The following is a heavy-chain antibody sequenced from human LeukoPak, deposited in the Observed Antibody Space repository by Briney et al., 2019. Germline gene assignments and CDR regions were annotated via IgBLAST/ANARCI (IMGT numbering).Heavy chain of an antibody. CDR1: GYIFLNYG. CDR2: ISVYNGNA. J-gene: IGHJ4*02. CDR3: ARDILLGSTSGRNDY. V-gene: IGHV1-18*01. Sequence: ASVKVSCKASGYIFLNYGISWVRQAPGQGLEWMGWISVYNGNANYAQKLQGRVTMTTDTSTSTAYMELRSLRSDDTAVYYCARDILLGSTSGRNDYWGQGTLVTVSS. D-gene: IGHD1-26*01.